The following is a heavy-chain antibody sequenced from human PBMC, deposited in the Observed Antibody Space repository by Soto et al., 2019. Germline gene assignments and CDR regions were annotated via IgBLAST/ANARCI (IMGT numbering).Heavy chain of an antibody. CDR1: GGTFGSYA. J-gene: IGHJ6*02. Sequence: QVQLVQSGAEVKKPGSSVKVSCKASGGTFGSYAISWVRQAPGQGLAWMGGIIPIHGTANYAQKFQGRVTIAADVSTSTAYMELSSLRSEDTAVYYCARSQGSSTSLEIYYYYYYGMDVWGQGTKVTVAS. CDR3: ARSQGSSTSLEIYYYYYYGMDV. CDR2: IIPIHGTA. V-gene: IGHV1-69*01. D-gene: IGHD2-2*01.